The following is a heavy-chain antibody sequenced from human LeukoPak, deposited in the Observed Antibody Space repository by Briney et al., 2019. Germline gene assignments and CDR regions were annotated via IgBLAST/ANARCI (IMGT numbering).Heavy chain of an antibody. J-gene: IGHJ4*02. D-gene: IGHD2-15*01. V-gene: IGHV4-59*01. Sequence: SETLSLTCTVSSDSIIGYYWGWIRQPPGTGLDWVGNIFYRGSTTYNPSLKSRVTMSLDMAKSQFSLNLTSVTAADSAIYYCARSKRGYRFDYWTRGTRVIVSS. CDR3: ARSKRGYRFDY. CDR2: IFYRGST. CDR1: SDSIIGYY.